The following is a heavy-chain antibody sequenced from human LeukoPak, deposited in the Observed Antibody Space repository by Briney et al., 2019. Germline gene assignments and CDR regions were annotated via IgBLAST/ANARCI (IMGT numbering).Heavy chain of an antibody. CDR3: ARMGYYDSSGYFDAFDI. D-gene: IGHD3-22*01. CDR1: GFTFSSYA. J-gene: IGHJ3*02. V-gene: IGHV3-30*04. Sequence: GGSLRLSCAASGFTFSSYAMHWVRQAPGKGLEWVAVVSYDGSNKYYADSVKGRFTISRDNAKNSLYLQMNSLRAEDTAVYYCARMGYYDSSGYFDAFDIWGQGTMVTVSA. CDR2: VSYDGSNK.